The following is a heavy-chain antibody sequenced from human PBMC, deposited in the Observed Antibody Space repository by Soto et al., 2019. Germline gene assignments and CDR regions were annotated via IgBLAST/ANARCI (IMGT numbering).Heavy chain of an antibody. CDR3: AKEERGSSGHTGY. CDR2: ISGSGGST. D-gene: IGHD6-19*01. CDR1: GFTFSSYA. Sequence: LRLSCAASGFTFSSYAMSWVRQAPGKGLEWVSAISGSGGSTFYADSVKGRFTISRDNSKNTLYLQMNSLRAEDTAVYYCAKEERGSSGHTGYWGQGTLVTVSS. V-gene: IGHV3-23*01. J-gene: IGHJ4*02.